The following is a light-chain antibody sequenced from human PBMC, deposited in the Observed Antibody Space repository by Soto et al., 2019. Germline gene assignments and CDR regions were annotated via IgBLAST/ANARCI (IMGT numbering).Light chain of an antibody. J-gene: IGKJ5*01. Sequence: DVVMTQTPLSLSVAPGQPASISCKSSQSLLHITGETFLFWYLQKPGQSPQLLIYEVSTRVSGVPDRFSGSGSGTDFTLVISRVETVDVGNYYCMQRTQLPPTFGQGTRLGIE. V-gene: IGKV2D-29*02. CDR1: QSLLHITGETF. CDR3: MQRTQLPPT. CDR2: EVS.